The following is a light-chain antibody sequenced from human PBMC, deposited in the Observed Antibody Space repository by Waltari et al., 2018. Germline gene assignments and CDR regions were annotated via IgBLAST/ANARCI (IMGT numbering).Light chain of an antibody. Sequence: DVVMTQSPLSLPVTLGQPASISCKSSQSLVHRDGNTYLNWFQQRPGQSPRRLMYKVSNRDSGVPDRVSGSGSGTDFTLIISRVEAEDVGVYYCMQSIYWPWTFGHGTKLEIK. J-gene: IGKJ1*01. CDR3: MQSIYWPWT. V-gene: IGKV2-30*02. CDR2: KVS. CDR1: QSLVHRDGNTY.